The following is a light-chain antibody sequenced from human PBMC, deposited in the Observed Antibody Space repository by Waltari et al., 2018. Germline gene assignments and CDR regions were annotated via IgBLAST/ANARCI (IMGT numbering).Light chain of an antibody. V-gene: IGLV1-36*01. CDR1: SSTIGNNA. CDR3: AAWDDSLNGVV. J-gene: IGLJ2*01. CDR2: YDD. Sequence: QSLLPQPPSVSAPPRPRVTISRSASSSTIGNNALTWYQQLPGKAPKLLIYYDDLLPSGVSDRFSGSKSGTSASLAISGLQSEDEADYYCAAWDDSLNGVVFGGGTKLTVL.